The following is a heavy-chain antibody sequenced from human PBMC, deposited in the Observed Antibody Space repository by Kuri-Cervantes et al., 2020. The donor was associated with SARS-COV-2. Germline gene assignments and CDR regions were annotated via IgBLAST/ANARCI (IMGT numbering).Heavy chain of an antibody. V-gene: IGHV3-30-3*01. Sequence: GGSLRLSCAASGFTFSSYAMHWVRQAPGKGLEWVAVISYDGSNKYYADSVKGRLTISRDNSKNTLYLQMNSLRAEDTAVYYCACPHRYFDFWSGKTPFDNWGQGTLVTVSS. CDR1: GFTFSSYA. CDR2: ISYDGSNK. D-gene: IGHD3-3*01. J-gene: IGHJ4*02. CDR3: ACPHRYFDFWSGKTPFDN.